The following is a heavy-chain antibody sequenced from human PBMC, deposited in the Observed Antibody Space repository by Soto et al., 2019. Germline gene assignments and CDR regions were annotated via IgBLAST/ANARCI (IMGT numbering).Heavy chain of an antibody. J-gene: IGHJ4*02. Sequence: PSGTLSLPRPVPWGPLRSISFYWGWIRQPPGKGLEWIGSIYYSGSTYYNPSLKSRVTISVDTSKNQFSLKLSSVTAADTAVYYCAGRTTFDYWGQGTLVTVSS. CDR2: IYYSGST. CDR3: AGRTTFDY. V-gene: IGHV4-39*01. D-gene: IGHD4-17*01. CDR1: WGPLRSISFY.